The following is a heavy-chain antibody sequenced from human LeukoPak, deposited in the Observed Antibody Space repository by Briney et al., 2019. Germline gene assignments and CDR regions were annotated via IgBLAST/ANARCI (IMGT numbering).Heavy chain of an antibody. D-gene: IGHD3/OR15-3a*01. V-gene: IGHV1-46*01. J-gene: IGHJ1*01. CDR2: IEPSGGST. CDR1: GYTFTSYY. Sequence: ASVKVSCKASGYTFTSYYMHRVRQAPGQGLEWMGIIEPSGGSTGYAQKFQGRVTMTRDTSTSTVYMELSSLRSEDTAVYYCARDHFGQGPQYFQHWGQGTLVTVSS. CDR3: ARDHFGQGPQYFQH.